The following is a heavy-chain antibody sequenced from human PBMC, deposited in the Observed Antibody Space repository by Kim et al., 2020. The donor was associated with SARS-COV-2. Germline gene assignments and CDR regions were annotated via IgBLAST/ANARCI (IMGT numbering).Heavy chain of an antibody. D-gene: IGHD1-1*01. Sequence: GGSLRLSCVGSGFTFSRTVISWVRQGPGKGLEWVSIIGDSAQTTYYADSVKGRFTISRDNSKNTLYLQMNSLGADDTAVYYCAPDWNHFARLGQGTLVTVSS. CDR3: APDWNHFAR. CDR1: GFTFSRTV. V-gene: IGHV3-23*01. CDR2: IGDSAQTT. J-gene: IGHJ4*02.